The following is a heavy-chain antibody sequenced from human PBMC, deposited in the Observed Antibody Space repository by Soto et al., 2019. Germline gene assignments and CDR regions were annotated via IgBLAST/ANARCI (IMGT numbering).Heavy chain of an antibody. Sequence: GGSLRLSCAASGFTFSSYAMSWVRQAPGKGLEWVSAISGSGGSTYYADSVKGRFTISRDNSKNTLYLQMNSLRAEDTAVYYCAKDSNYYDSSGRWYWGQGTLVTVSS. CDR3: AKDSNYYDSSGRWY. J-gene: IGHJ4*02. CDR1: GFTFSSYA. V-gene: IGHV3-23*01. D-gene: IGHD3-22*01. CDR2: ISGSGGST.